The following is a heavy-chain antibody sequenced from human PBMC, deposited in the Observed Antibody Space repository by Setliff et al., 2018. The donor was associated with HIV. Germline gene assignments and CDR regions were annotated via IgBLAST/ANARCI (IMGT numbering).Heavy chain of an antibody. D-gene: IGHD1-26*01. V-gene: IGHV5-51*01. CDR2: IHPGDSDT. CDR3: ARVVGATTYYFDY. J-gene: IGHJ4*02. CDR1: GYSFTSYW. Sequence: GSLKISCKGSGYSFTSYWIVWARQMPGKGLEWMGIIHPGDSDTRYSPSFQGQVTISVDKSINTAYLQWSSLKASDTAMYYCARVVGATTYYFDYWGQGTLVTVSS.